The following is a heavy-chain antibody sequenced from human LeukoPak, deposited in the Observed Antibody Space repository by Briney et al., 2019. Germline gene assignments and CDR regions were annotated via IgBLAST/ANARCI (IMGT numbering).Heavy chain of an antibody. D-gene: IGHD3-9*01. CDR1: GLTFSSYW. Sequence: PGGSLRLSCAASGLTFSSYWMSWVRQAPGKGLEWVANIKQDGSEKYYVDSVKGRFTISRDNAKNSLYLQMNSLRAEDTAVYYCARDPYDILTGCGFDYWGQGTLVTVSS. J-gene: IGHJ4*02. CDR2: IKQDGSEK. CDR3: ARDPYDILTGCGFDY. V-gene: IGHV3-7*01.